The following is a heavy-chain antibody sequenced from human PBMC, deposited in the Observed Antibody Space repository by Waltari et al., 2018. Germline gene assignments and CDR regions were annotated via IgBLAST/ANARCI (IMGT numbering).Heavy chain of an antibody. CDR3: AKDGGKTLTILNGYFDY. V-gene: IGHV3-23*04. CDR1: GFTFSSYA. Sequence: EVQLVESGGGLVQPGGSLRLSCSAAGFTFSSYAMSWVRQAPGKGLGWVSASSGSGGRTYYADSVQGRFTISRDNSKNTLYLQMNSLRAEDTAVYYCAKDGGKTLTILNGYFDYWGQGTLVTVSS. D-gene: IGHD2-15*01. CDR2: SSGSGGRT. J-gene: IGHJ4*02.